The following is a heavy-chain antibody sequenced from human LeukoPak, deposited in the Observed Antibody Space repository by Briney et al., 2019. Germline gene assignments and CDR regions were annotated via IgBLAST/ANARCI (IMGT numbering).Heavy chain of an antibody. V-gene: IGHV3-30-3*01. CDR2: ISYDGSNK. CDR1: GFTFSSYA. Sequence: GGSLRLSCAASGFTFSSYAMHWVRQAPGKGLEWVAVISYDGSNKYYADSVKGRFTISRDNSKNTLYLQMNSLRAEDTAVYCCARVTGDYDLDAFDIWGQGTMVTVSS. CDR3: ARVTGDYDLDAFDI. J-gene: IGHJ3*02. D-gene: IGHD4-17*01.